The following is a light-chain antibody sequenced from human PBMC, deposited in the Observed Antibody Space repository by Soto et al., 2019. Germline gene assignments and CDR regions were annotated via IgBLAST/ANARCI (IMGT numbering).Light chain of an antibody. J-gene: IGKJ3*01. V-gene: IGKV3-15*01. CDR3: QQYNNSPFT. Sequence: EIVMTQSPATLSVSPGERATLSCRASQSVSSNLAWYQQKPGQAPRLLIYGASTRATGISARVSGSGSGTEFTLTISSLQSEDFAVYYCQQYNNSPFTFCPGTKVDIK. CDR2: GAS. CDR1: QSVSSN.